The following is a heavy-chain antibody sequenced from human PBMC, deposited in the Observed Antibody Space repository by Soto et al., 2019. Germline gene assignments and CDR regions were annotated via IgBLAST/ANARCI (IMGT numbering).Heavy chain of an antibody. D-gene: IGHD2-2*01. CDR1: GGSISSGGYY. Sequence: QVQLQESGPGLVKPSQTLSLTCTVSGGSISSGGYYWSWIRQHPGKGLEWIGYIYYSGSTYYNPSLKSRVTISVDTSKNQFSLKLSSVTAADTAVYCCAREARVVPAATGFDYWGQGTLVTVSS. V-gene: IGHV4-31*03. J-gene: IGHJ4*02. CDR2: IYYSGST. CDR3: AREARVVPAATGFDY.